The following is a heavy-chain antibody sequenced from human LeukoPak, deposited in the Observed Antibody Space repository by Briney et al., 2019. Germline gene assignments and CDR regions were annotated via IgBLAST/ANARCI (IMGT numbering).Heavy chain of an antibody. V-gene: IGHV3-66*01. CDR3: ARDVGFIVGATPGAFDI. Sequence: PGGSLRLSCPASGFTVSSNYMTWVRQAPGKGLEWVSVIYSGGNTYYADSVKGRFTISRDNTKNTLYLQMNSLRADDTAVYYCARDVGFIVGATPGAFDIWGQGTMVTVSS. J-gene: IGHJ3*02. CDR1: GFTVSSNY. CDR2: IYSGGNT. D-gene: IGHD1-26*01.